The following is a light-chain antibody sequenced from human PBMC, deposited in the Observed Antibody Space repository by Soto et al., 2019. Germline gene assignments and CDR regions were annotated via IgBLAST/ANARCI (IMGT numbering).Light chain of an antibody. CDR2: GAS. CDR1: QSVRRN. CDR3: QQYDNWPPLT. V-gene: IGKV3-15*01. J-gene: IGKJ4*01. Sequence: VLTQSPGTLSLSPGERVTLSCRASQSVRRNLAWYQQKPGQAPRLLISGASTRATGIPARFSGSGSGTEFTLTISSLQSEDFAVYYCQQYDNWPPLTFGGGTKVDTK.